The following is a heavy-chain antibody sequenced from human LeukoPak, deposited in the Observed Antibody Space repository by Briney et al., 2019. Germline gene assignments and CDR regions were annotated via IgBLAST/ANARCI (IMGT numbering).Heavy chain of an antibody. CDR2: IFGSGGSP. CDR1: GFTFGSFA. CDR3: GKTTAGYSSGQKPAWPVDY. J-gene: IGHJ4*02. D-gene: IGHD5-18*01. Sequence: AGSLRLSCAASGFTFGSFAMYWVRQAPGKGLDWIAGIFGSGGSPHYADSVKGRFTISRDNSKNTVYLQINSLRAEDTAVYYCGKTTAGYSSGQKPAWPVDYWGQGTLVTVSS. V-gene: IGHV3-23*01.